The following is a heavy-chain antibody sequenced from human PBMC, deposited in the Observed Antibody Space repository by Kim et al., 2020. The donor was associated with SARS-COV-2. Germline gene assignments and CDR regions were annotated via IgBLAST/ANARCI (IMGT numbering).Heavy chain of an antibody. CDR1: GFTFSSFG. CDR2: ISTNGGST. J-gene: IGHJ4*02. D-gene: IGHD3-10*01. V-gene: IGHV3-64D*06. CDR3: VKVGYGSGTR. Sequence: GGSLRLSYSASGFTFSSFGMHWVRQAPGKGLEYVSAISTNGGSTSYADSVKGRFTISRDNSKNTLYLQMSSLRAEDTAVYYCVKVGYGSGTRWGQGTLVT.